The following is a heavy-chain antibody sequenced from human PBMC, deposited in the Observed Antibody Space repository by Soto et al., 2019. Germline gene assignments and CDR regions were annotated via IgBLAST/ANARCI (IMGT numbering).Heavy chain of an antibody. J-gene: IGHJ4*02. Sequence: GGSLRLSFTTSGFTFGDYAMSWVRQAPGKGLEWLFFIRKKDFGGTTEYAASVKGRLTISRDDSKSIASLQMTSLTTEDTAVYFCTRGTRDGYNRDYFNXWGPATLVTVSX. D-gene: IGHD5-12*01. V-gene: IGHV3-49*04. CDR3: TRGTRDGYNRDYFNX. CDR2: IRKKDFGGTT. CDR1: GFTFGDYA.